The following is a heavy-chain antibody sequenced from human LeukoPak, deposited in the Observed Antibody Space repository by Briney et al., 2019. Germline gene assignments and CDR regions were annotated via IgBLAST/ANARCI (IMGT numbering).Heavy chain of an antibody. D-gene: IGHD2-2*01. CDR3: AKEGCSSTSCYPLGY. J-gene: IGHJ4*02. V-gene: IGHV3-23*01. CDR1: GFTFSSYA. Sequence: GGSLRLSCAASGFTFSSYAMSWVRQAPGKGLEWVSAISGSGGSTYYADSLKGRFTISRDNSKNTLYLQMNSLRAEDTAVYYCAKEGCSSTSCYPLGYWGQGTLVTVSS. CDR2: ISGSGGST.